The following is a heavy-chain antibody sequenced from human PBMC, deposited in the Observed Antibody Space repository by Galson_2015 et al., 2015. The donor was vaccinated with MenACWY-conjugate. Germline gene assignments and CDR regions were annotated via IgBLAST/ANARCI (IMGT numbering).Heavy chain of an antibody. J-gene: IGHJ4*02. CDR3: AKDVNHGDFGDFDY. D-gene: IGHD4-17*01. V-gene: IGHV3-7*03. Sequence: SLRLSCAASRFTFTSYWMNWVRQAPGKGLEWVANIHPDGSEKYYVDSVEGRFTISRDKSKNTLNLQMNNLSPEDTALYYCAKDVNHGDFGDFDYWGQGTRVTVSS. CDR2: IHPDGSEK. CDR1: RFTFTSYW.